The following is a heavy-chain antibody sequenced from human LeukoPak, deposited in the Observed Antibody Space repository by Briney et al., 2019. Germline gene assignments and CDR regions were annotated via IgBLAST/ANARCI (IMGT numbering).Heavy chain of an antibody. CDR3: ARGSPQWSIRTTFDY. J-gene: IGHJ4*02. D-gene: IGHD2-15*01. Sequence: SVKVSCKASGGTFSSYAISWVRQAPVQGLEWMGGIIPIFGTANYAQKFQGRVTITTDESTSTAYMELSSLRSEDTAVYYCARGSPQWSIRTTFDYWGQGTLVTVSS. CDR1: GGTFSSYA. CDR2: IIPIFGTA. V-gene: IGHV1-69*05.